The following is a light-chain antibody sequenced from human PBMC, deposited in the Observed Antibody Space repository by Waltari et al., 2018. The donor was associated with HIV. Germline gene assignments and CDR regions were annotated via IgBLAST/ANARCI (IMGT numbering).Light chain of an antibody. CDR3: CSYAPTNTVI. CDR1: STDVGNYNL. Sequence: QSALTQPASVSGSPGQSITISCTGTSTDVGNYNLVSWYQHHPGEAPKLMIYEVNKRPSGVSNRFSGSKSDNTASLTISGLQAEDEADYYCCSYAPTNTVIFGGGTELTVL. J-gene: IGLJ2*01. CDR2: EVN. V-gene: IGLV2-23*02.